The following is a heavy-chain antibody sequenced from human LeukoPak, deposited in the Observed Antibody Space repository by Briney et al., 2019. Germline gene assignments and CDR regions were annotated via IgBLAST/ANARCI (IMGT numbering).Heavy chain of an antibody. J-gene: IGHJ3*02. CDR1: GYTFTGYY. D-gene: IGHD3-10*01. CDR3: ARDYYGSGSYLAFAFDI. CDR2: INPNSGGT. Sequence: ASVKVSCKASGYTFTGYYMHWVRQAPGQGLEWMGWINPNSGGTNYAQKFQGRVTMTSDTSISTAYMELSRLRSDDTAVYYCARDYYGSGSYLAFAFDIWGQGTMVTVSS. V-gene: IGHV1-2*02.